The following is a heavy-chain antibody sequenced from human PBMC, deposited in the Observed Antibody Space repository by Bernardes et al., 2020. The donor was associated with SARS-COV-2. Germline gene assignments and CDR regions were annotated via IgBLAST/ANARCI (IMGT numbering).Heavy chain of an antibody. CDR2: VNPNDGFT. CDR1: GYRFSDYY. Sequence: ASVKVSCKASGYRFSDYYIHWVRQAPGQGLEWMGWVNPNDGFTKYAQKFHDRVTMTRDSAISAVYMELSDLRSDDTAVYYCAKDPSTGTTMPSERLQCWGPGTLVSVSS. CDR3: AKDPSTGTTMPSERLQC. V-gene: IGHV1-2*02. D-gene: IGHD3-10*01. J-gene: IGHJ1*01.